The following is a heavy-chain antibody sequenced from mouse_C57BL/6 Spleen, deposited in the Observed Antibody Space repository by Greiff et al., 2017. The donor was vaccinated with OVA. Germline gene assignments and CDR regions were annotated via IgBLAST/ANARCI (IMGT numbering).Heavy chain of an antibody. CDR1: GYTFTDYE. CDR2: IDPETGGT. J-gene: IGHJ2*01. CDR3: TRNYGEGLDY. D-gene: IGHD1-1*01. Sequence: QVQLKQSGAELVRPGASVTLSCKASGYTFTDYEMHWVKQTPVHGLEWIGAIDPETGGTAYNQKFKGKAILTADKSSSTAYMELRSLTSEDSAVYYCTRNYGEGLDYWGQGTTLTVSS. V-gene: IGHV1-15*01.